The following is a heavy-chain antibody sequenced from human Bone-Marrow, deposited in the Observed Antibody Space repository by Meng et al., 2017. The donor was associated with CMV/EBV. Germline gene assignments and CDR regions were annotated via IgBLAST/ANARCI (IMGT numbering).Heavy chain of an antibody. CDR2: INHRGST. CDR1: GGSSSAYY. Sequence: GSLSLSCAVYGGSSSAYYWSWIRQPPGKGLEWIGEINHRGSTNYNPSLKSRATISVDTSKNQFPLKLSSVTAADTAVYYCARARGGLVTFDYWGQGTLVTVSS. D-gene: IGHD6-19*01. J-gene: IGHJ4*02. V-gene: IGHV4-34*01. CDR3: ARARGGLVTFDY.